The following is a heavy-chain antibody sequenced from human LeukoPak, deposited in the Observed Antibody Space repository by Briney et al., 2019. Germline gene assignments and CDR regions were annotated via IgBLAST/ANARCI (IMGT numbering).Heavy chain of an antibody. CDR1: GFTVSSNY. V-gene: IGHV3-53*01. CDR3: ARSSYYDFWSGYTVGAFDI. D-gene: IGHD3-3*01. CDR2: IYSGGST. J-gene: IGHJ3*02. Sequence: PGGSLRLSCAASGFTVSSNYMSWVRQAPGKGLEWVSVIYSGGSTYYADSVKGRFTISRDNSKNTLYLQMNSLRAEDTAVYYCARSSYYDFWSGYTVGAFDIWGQGTMVTVSS.